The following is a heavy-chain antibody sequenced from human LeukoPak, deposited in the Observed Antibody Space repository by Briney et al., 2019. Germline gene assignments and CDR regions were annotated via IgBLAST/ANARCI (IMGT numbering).Heavy chain of an antibody. D-gene: IGHD3-3*01. Sequence: ASVKVSCKASGYTFTSYGISWVRQAPGQGLEWMGWISAYNGNTNYAQKLQGRVTMTTDTSTSTAYMELRSLRSDDTAVYYCAREMAYDFWSGSYYFDYWGQGTLVTVSS. CDR2: ISAYNGNT. V-gene: IGHV1-18*01. CDR1: GYTFTSYG. CDR3: AREMAYDFWSGSYYFDY. J-gene: IGHJ4*02.